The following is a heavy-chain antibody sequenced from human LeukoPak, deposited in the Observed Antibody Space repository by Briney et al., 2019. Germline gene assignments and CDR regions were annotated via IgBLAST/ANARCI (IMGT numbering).Heavy chain of an antibody. CDR2: IYYSERI. CDR3: AKTRSGTYYGDSFDV. V-gene: IGHV4-28*05. D-gene: IGHD1-26*01. Sequence: SDTLSLTCAVSGDSISRSDWWAWIRQPPGKGLEWLGNIYYSERIYHNPSLQTRVIMSVDSSKNQFSLRLASVTAVDTAVYYCAKTRSGTYYGDSFDVWGQGILVTASS. CDR1: GDSISRSDW. J-gene: IGHJ3*01.